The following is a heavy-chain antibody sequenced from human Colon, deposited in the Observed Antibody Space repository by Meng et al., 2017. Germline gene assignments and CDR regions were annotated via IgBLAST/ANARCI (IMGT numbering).Heavy chain of an antibody. CDR3: ARTNYGDYNWFDP. CDR2: IYYSGST. V-gene: IGHV4-31*03. Sequence: QLKGLVPGLGKPLQTLALRCIVSGGSISSGGSYWSWIRQHPGKGLEWIGYIYYSGSTYYNPSLRSRVAISIDTSKNQFSLKLTSVTAADTAVYFCARTNYGDYNWFDPWGQGTLVTVSS. D-gene: IGHD4-17*01. J-gene: IGHJ5*02. CDR1: GGSISSGGSY.